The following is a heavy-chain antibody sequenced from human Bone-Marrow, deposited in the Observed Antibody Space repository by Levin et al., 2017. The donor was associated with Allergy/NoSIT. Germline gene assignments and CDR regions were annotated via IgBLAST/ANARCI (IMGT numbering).Heavy chain of an antibody. V-gene: IGHV3-53*01. CDR1: GLTVSNNY. D-gene: IGHD1-14*01. J-gene: IGHJ4*02. Sequence: GGSLRLSCAASGLTVSNNYMSWVRQAPGKGLEWVALIYSRGDTSYADSVKGRFTISRDNSKNTLYLQMNSLRTEDTAVYHCARNIPVTDLGFWGRGTLVTVSS. CDR3: ARNIPVTDLGF. CDR2: IYSRGDT.